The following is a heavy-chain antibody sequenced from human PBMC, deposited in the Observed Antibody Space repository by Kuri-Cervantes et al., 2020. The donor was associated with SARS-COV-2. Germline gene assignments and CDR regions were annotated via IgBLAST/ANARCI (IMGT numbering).Heavy chain of an antibody. CDR3: AREGCSSTSCYQPGGVAFDI. D-gene: IGHD2-2*01. CDR2: IYSGGST. J-gene: IGHJ3*02. V-gene: IGHV3-53*04. Sequence: GESLKISCAASGFTFSSYAMSWVRQAPGKGLEWVSVIYSGGSTYYADSVKGRFTISRHNSKNTLYLQMNSLRAEDTAVYYCAREGCSSTSCYQPGGVAFDIWGQGTMVTVSS. CDR1: GFTFSSYA.